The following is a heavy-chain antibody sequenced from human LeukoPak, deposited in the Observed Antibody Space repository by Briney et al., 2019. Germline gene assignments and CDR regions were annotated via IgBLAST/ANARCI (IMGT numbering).Heavy chain of an antibody. Sequence: GGSLRLSCAASGFTFSSYGMHWVRQAPGKGLEWVAVIPYDGSNKYYADSVKGRFTISRDNSKNTLYLQMNSLRAEDTAVYYCANADSDGHFDYWGQGTLVTVSS. CDR1: GFTFSSYG. CDR3: ANADSDGHFDY. J-gene: IGHJ4*02. D-gene: IGHD2-15*01. V-gene: IGHV3-30*18. CDR2: IPYDGSNK.